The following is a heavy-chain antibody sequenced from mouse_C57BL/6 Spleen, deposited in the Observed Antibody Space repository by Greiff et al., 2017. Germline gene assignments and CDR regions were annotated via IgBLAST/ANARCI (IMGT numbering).Heavy chain of an antibody. CDR2: IDPSDSYT. CDR1: GYTFTSYW. D-gene: IGHD2-4*01. Sequence: QVQLKQPGAELVRPGTSVKLSCKASGYTFTSYWMHWVKQRPGQGLEWIGVIDPSDSYTNYNQKFKGKATLTVDTSSSTAYMQLSSLTSEDSAVYYCAHDYDIAYWGQGTLVTVSA. CDR3: AHDYDIAY. J-gene: IGHJ3*01. V-gene: IGHV1-59*01.